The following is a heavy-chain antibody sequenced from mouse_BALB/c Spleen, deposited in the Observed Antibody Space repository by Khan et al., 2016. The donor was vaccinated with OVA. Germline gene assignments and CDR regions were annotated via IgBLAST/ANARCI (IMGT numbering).Heavy chain of an antibody. J-gene: IGHJ3*01. CDR2: ISPGSGDT. Sequence: QVQLQQSGTELARPGASVNLSCKASGYTFTDFYINWVKQRSGQGLEWIGEISPGSGDTYYNEKFKGKATPTADKSSSTAYMQLSSLTSEASAVYFCARRNYFGYTFAYWGQGTLVTVSA. V-gene: IGHV1-77*01. CDR1: GYTFTDFY. D-gene: IGHD1-2*01. CDR3: ARRNYFGYTFAY.